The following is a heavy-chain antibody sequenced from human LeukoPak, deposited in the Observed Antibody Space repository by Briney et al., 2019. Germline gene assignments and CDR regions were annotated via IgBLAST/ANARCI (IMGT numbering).Heavy chain of an antibody. CDR1: GGSISNYY. J-gene: IGHJ4*02. Sequence: SEALSLTCTVYGGSISNYYWSWIRQPAGKGLEWIGRIYASGSTNYNPSLKSRVTMSVDTSKNQFSLKLTSVTAADTAVYYCARGGSSWQSFDFWGQGTLVTVSS. CDR3: ARGGSSWQSFDF. CDR2: IYASGST. V-gene: IGHV4-4*07. D-gene: IGHD6-13*01.